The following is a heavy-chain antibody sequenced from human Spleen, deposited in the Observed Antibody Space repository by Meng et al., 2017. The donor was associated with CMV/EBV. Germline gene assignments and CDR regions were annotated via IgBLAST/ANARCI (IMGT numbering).Heavy chain of an antibody. Sequence: QLPRQESGPGPLKPSGTLSLPCTVSGGSISSPNSATRWGWFRPPPGKGLGWIGSMSYDGSTHYNPSLQSRVTISRDTSKNQVSLKLTSAIAADTAVYYCARDWWYSYANWGQGTLVTVSS. CDR3: ARDWWYSYAN. V-gene: IGHV4-39*07. J-gene: IGHJ4*02. CDR2: MSYDGST. CDR1: GGSISSPNSAT. D-gene: IGHD2-15*01.